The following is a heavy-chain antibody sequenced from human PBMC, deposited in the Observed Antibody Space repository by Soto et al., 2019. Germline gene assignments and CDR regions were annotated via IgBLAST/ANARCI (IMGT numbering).Heavy chain of an antibody. D-gene: IGHD4-17*01. CDR1: GGSNSSSSYY. CDR2: IYYSGST. Sequence: SETLALTCTVSGGSNSSSSYYWGWIRQPPGKGLEGIGCIYYSGSTYYNPSLKSRVTISVDTSKNQFSLNLSSGTAADTAVYYCGGYGDAVVYLDYWGQGTLVTVSS. J-gene: IGHJ4*02. CDR3: GGYGDAVVYLDY. V-gene: IGHV4-39*01.